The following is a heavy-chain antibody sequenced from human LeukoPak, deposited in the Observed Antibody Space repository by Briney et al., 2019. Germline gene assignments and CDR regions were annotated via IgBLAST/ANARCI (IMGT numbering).Heavy chain of an antibody. J-gene: IGHJ4*02. Sequence: PGGSLRPSCAASGFTFSDSWMHWVRQAPGKGPEWLSRTSKDGTDTVYADSAKGRLTASRDNAKNTVYLELTNLRPDDTALYYCARGGYSGSYYRFSWGRGTLVTVAS. CDR3: ARGGYSGSYYRFS. V-gene: IGHV3-74*01. CDR1: GFTFSDSW. CDR2: TSKDGTDT. D-gene: IGHD6-25*01.